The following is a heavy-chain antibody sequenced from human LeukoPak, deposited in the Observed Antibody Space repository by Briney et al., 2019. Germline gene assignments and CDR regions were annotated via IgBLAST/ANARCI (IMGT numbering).Heavy chain of an antibody. CDR2: MNSNSDYT. CDR3: ARGKSGGPTGWFDP. CDR1: GYTFTDYA. D-gene: IGHD3-16*01. V-gene: IGHV1-8*01. J-gene: IGHJ5*02. Sequence: GASVKVSCKASGYTFTDYAINWVRQATGQGLEWMGWMNSNSDYTGFPQKFHGRISMTRDTSIGTAYLELSGLTSEDTAIYYCARGKSGGPTGWFDPWGQGTLVTVSS.